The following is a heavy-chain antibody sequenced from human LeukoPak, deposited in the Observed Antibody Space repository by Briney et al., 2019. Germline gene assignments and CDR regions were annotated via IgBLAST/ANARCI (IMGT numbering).Heavy chain of an antibody. CDR2: INHSGST. D-gene: IGHD3-16*01. J-gene: IGHJ3*02. V-gene: IGHV4-34*01. Sequence: PSETLSLTCAVYGGSFSGYYWSWIRQPPGKGLEWIGEINHSGSTNYNLSLKSRVTISVDTSKNQFSLKLSSVTAADTAVYYCARDEGLAFDIWGQGTMVTVSS. CDR1: GGSFSGYY. CDR3: ARDEGLAFDI.